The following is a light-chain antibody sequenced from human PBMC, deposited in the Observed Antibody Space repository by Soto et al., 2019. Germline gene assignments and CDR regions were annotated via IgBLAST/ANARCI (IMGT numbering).Light chain of an antibody. V-gene: IGLV2-14*01. Sequence: SALAQPASVSGSPGQSITISCTGTSSDVGGYNYVSWYQQHPGKAPKLMIYEVSNRPSGVSNRFSGSKSGNTASLAVSGLQTEDEADYYCSAYAGSNTFVFGLGTKVTV. CDR1: SSDVGGYNY. J-gene: IGLJ1*01. CDR3: SAYAGSNTFV. CDR2: EVS.